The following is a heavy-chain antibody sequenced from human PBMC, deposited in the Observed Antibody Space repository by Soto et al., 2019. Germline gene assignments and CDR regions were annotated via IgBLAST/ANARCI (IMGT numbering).Heavy chain of an antibody. V-gene: IGHV1-18*01. D-gene: IGHD2-2*01. CDR2: ISAYNGNT. CDR1: GYTFTSYG. Sequence: QVQLVQSGAEVKKPGASVKVSCKASGYTFTSYGISWVRQAPGQGLEWMGWISAYNGNTNYAQKLQGRVTMTTATPTSKAYMELRSLRSDDTAVYYCARDLVVVPAAIGLYYYYGMDVWGQGTTVTVSS. CDR3: ARDLVVVPAAIGLYYYYGMDV. J-gene: IGHJ6*02.